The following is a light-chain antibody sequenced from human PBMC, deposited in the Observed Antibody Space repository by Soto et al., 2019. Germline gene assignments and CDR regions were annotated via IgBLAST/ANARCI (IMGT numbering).Light chain of an antibody. Sequence: DIQLTQSASSLSASVGDRVTITCQASQVITNYLNWYRQKPGKAPKLLIYDISTLEIGVPSRFGGSGSGTHFTFTITGLQPEDIATYYCQQYENLPYTFGQGTKLEI. CDR2: DIS. J-gene: IGKJ2*01. CDR3: QQYENLPYT. V-gene: IGKV1-33*01. CDR1: QVITNY.